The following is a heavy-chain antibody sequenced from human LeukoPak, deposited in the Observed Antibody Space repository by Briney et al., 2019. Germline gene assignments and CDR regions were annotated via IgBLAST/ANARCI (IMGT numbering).Heavy chain of an antibody. V-gene: IGHV3-23*01. CDR1: GFNFISHW. J-gene: IGHJ4*02. CDR3: AKDGVSSGDIDY. D-gene: IGHD3-22*01. Sequence: GGSLRLSCAASGFNFISHWMTWVRQAPGKGLEWVSAISGSGGSTYYADSVKGRFTISRDNSKNTLYLQMNSLRAEDTAVYYCAKDGVSSGDIDYWGQGTLVTVSS. CDR2: ISGSGGST.